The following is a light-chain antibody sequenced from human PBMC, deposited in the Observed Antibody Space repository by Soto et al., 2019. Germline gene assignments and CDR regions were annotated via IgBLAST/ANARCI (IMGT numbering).Light chain of an antibody. Sequence: QSVLTQPPSVSGAPGQRGTISCTGSSSNIGAGYDVHWYQQFPGTAPKLLIYGDSNRPSGVPDRFSGSKSGTSASLAITGLQAEDEADYYCQSYDSSLRGVFGGGTKLTVL. CDR3: QSYDSSLRGV. CDR1: SSNIGAGYD. CDR2: GDS. V-gene: IGLV1-40*01. J-gene: IGLJ3*02.